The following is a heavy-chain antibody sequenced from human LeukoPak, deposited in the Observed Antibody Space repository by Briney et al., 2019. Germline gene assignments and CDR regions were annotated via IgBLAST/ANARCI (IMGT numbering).Heavy chain of an antibody. CDR3: AKLTAINAPFDY. V-gene: IGHV1-18*04. J-gene: IGHJ4*02. D-gene: IGHD1-14*01. CDR1: GYAFTSYY. CDR2: ISVYNGKT. Sequence: ASVKVSCKASGYAFTSYYMHWARQAPGQGLEWMGGISVYNGKTNYAQRLQGRVTMTADTSTNTAYMELRGLSSDDTAVYYCAKLTAINAPFDYWGQGTLVSVSS.